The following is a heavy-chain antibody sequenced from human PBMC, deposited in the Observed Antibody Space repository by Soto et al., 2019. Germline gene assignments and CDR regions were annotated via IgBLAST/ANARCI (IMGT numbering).Heavy chain of an antibody. CDR3: ARDGGTYFDY. CDR1: GFTFITYW. V-gene: IGHV3-74*01. Sequence: WGSLRRSCAASGFTFITYWMRCVRQAPLKGLVWVSRLDNDGTNTRYADSVKGRFTVSRDNGKNTVYLQMDSLRAEDTAVYYCARDGGTYFDYWGQGTLVTVSS. CDR2: LDNDGTNT. J-gene: IGHJ4*02. D-gene: IGHD3-16*01.